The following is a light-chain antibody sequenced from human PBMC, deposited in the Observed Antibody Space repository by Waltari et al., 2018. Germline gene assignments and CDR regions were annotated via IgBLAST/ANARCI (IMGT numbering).Light chain of an antibody. V-gene: IGKV2-28*01. CDR2: MGS. Sequence: DIVMTQSPLSLPVTPGEPVSISCRSSQSLLYSNGYNYLDWYLQKPGQSPQLLIYMGSNRASGVPDRFSGSGSGTDFTLKISRVEAEDVGVYYCMQALQSPPTFGGGTKVEIK. J-gene: IGKJ4*01. CDR1: QSLLYSNGYNY. CDR3: MQALQSPPT.